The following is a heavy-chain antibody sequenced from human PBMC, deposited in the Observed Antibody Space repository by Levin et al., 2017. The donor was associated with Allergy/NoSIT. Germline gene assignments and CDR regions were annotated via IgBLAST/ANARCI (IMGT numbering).Heavy chain of an antibody. J-gene: IGHJ6*02. V-gene: IGHV6-1*01. Sequence: SQTLSLTCAISGDSVSSNTAAWNWIRQSPSRGLERLGRTYFRSKWINEYAESVKSRISVNPDTSKNQFSLHLNSVTPDDTAVYYCTRDPGRGYGMDVWGQGTTVTVSS. CDR1: GDSVSSNTAA. CDR3: TRDPGRGYGMDV. CDR2: TYFRSKWIN.